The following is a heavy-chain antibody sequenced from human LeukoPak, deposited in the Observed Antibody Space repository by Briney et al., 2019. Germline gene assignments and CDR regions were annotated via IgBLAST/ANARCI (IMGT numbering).Heavy chain of an antibody. V-gene: IGHV4-39*01. CDR3: ARHASGWYSWFDP. Sequence: SGTLSLTCTVSGGSISSTSYYWAWIRQPPGKGLEWIATIYYSGTTYYNPSLKSRVTISVDTSKNQFSLKLSSVTAADTAVYYCARHASGWYSWFDPWGQGTLVTVSS. D-gene: IGHD6-19*01. CDR2: IYYSGTT. J-gene: IGHJ5*02. CDR1: GGSISSTSYY.